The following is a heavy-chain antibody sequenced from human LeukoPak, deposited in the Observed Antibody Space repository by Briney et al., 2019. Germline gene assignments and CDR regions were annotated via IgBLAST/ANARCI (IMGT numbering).Heavy chain of an antibody. V-gene: IGHV1-69*05. D-gene: IGHD3-16*01. CDR1: GGTFSSYA. J-gene: IGHJ5*02. Sequence: SVKVSCKASGGTFSSYAISWVRQAPGQGLEWMGGIIPIFGTANYAQKFQGRVTITTDESTSTAYMELSSLRSEDTAVYYCARAKGWGELLRNWFDPWGQGTLATVSS. CDR2: IIPIFGTA. CDR3: ARAKGWGELLRNWFDP.